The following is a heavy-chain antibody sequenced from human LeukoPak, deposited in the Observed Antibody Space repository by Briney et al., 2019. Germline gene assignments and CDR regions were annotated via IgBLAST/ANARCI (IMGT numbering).Heavy chain of an antibody. V-gene: IGHV1-69*13. Sequence: ASVKVSCKASGYTFTSYDINWVRQATGQGLEWMGGIIPIFGTANYAQKFRGRVTITADESTSTAYMELSSLRSEDTAVYYCARSVVTPIFDYWGQGTLVTVSS. CDR1: GYTFTSYD. CDR3: ARSVVTPIFDY. J-gene: IGHJ4*02. CDR2: IIPIFGTA. D-gene: IGHD4-23*01.